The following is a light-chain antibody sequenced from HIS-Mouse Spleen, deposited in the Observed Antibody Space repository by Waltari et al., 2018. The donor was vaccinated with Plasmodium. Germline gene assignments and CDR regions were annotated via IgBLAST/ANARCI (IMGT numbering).Light chain of an antibody. CDR1: QSISSY. CDR3: QQSYSTPGT. J-gene: IGKJ2*01. Sequence: DIQMTQSPSSLSASVGDRVTITCRASQSISSYLNWYQQKPGKAPTLLIYAASSLQSGVTSRFSGSGSGTDFTLTISSLQPEDFATYYCQQSYSTPGTFGQGTKLEIK. V-gene: IGKV1-39*01. CDR2: AAS.